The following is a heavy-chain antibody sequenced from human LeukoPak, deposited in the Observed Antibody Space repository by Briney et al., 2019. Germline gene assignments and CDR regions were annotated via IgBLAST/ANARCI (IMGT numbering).Heavy chain of an antibody. CDR2: IYSGGST. CDR3: AREATITRFGY. Sequence: SGGSLRLSCAASGFTVSSNYMSWVRQAPGKGLEWVSVIYSGGSTYYADSVKGRFTISRDNSKNTLYLQMNSLRAEDTAVYYCAREATITRFGYWGQGTLVTVSP. D-gene: IGHD5-24*01. J-gene: IGHJ4*02. V-gene: IGHV3-53*01. CDR1: GFTVSSNY.